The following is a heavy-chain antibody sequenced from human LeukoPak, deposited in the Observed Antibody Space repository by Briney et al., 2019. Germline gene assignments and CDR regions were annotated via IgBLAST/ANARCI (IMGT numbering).Heavy chain of an antibody. J-gene: IGHJ4*02. CDR1: GFTFSDSW. Sequence: GGSLRLSCAASGFTFSDSWMHWVRQAPGKGLVWVSRITNDGSNTDYADSVKGRFTISRDNAKNTLYLQMNSLRAEDTAVYYCVTFYETYWGRGTLVTVSS. V-gene: IGHV3-74*01. CDR3: VTFYETY. D-gene: IGHD2/OR15-2a*01. CDR2: ITNDGSNT.